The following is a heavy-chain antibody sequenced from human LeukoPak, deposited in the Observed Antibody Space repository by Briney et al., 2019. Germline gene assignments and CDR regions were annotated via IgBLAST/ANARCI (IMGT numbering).Heavy chain of an antibody. D-gene: IGHD6-6*01. Sequence: GGSLRLSCAASGFTFSNYYMSWIRQAPGKGLEWVSYIGSSGATIYYADSVKGRFTISRDNAKNSLYLQMNGLRAEDTAVYYCARPQMSSSSAAALGYWGRGTLVTVSS. V-gene: IGHV3-11*01. CDR2: IGSSGATI. J-gene: IGHJ4*02. CDR1: GFTFSNYY. CDR3: ARPQMSSSSAAALGY.